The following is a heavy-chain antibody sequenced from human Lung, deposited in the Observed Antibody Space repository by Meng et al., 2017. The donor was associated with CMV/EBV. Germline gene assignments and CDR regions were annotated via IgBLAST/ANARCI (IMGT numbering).Heavy chain of an antibody. CDR2: INNSSSYI. D-gene: IGHD1-26*01. Sequence: GEPLKISCAASGFTFSTYSMNWVRQAPGKGLEWVSSINNSSSYIYYADSVKGRFTISRDNAKNSLYLQMNSLRAEDTAVYYCARDLIVGTAYFDYLGQGTLVTVSS. CDR1: GFTFSTYS. J-gene: IGHJ4*02. V-gene: IGHV3-21*01. CDR3: ARDLIVGTAYFDY.